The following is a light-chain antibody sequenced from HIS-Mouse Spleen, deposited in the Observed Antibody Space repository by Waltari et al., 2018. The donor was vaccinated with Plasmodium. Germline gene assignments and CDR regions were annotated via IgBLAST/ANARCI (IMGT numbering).Light chain of an antibody. CDR2: AAS. CDR3: QQSYSTWT. J-gene: IGKJ1*01. V-gene: IGKV1-39*01. CDR1: QSISSY. Sequence: DIPMTPSHSSLSASVGDRVTITCRASQSISSYLNWYQQKPGKAPKLLIDAASSLQSGVPTRFSGSGSGTDFTLTISSLQPEDFATYYCQQSYSTWTFGQGTKVEIK.